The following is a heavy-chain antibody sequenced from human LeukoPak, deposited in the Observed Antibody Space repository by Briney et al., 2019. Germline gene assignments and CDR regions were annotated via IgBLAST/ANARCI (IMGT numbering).Heavy chain of an antibody. CDR3: ARVDRMGGDYVWGSYRY. D-gene: IGHD3-16*02. Sequence: GGSLRLSCAASGFTFSSYAMHWVRQAPGKGLEYVSAISSNGGNTYYANSVKGRFIISRDNSKNTLYLQMGSLRAEDMAVYYCARVDRMGGDYVWGSYRYWGQGTLVTVSS. J-gene: IGHJ4*02. CDR1: GFTFSSYA. V-gene: IGHV3-64*01. CDR2: ISSNGGNT.